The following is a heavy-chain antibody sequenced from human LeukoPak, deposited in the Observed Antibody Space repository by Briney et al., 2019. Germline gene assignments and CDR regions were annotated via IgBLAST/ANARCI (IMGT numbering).Heavy chain of an antibody. J-gene: IGHJ4*02. V-gene: IGHV3-53*01. Sequence: PGGSLRLSCAASGFTFSSYWMSWVRQAPGKGLEWVSVIYSGGTTKYAESVEGRFTISRDNTKNTLHLQMNSLRAEDTAVYYCAARDCSNIGCYAGVFDYWGQGTLVSVSS. CDR3: AARDCSNIGCYAGVFDY. CDR2: IYSGGTT. CDR1: GFTFSSYW. D-gene: IGHD2-2*01.